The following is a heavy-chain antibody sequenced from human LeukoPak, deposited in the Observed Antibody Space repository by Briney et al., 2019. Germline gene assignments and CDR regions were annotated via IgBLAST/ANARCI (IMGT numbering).Heavy chain of an antibody. V-gene: IGHV1-69*01. Sequence: AASVKVSCKSSGGTFSSYAISGVRQAPGQGLEWMGGIIPIFGTANYAQKFQGRVTITADESTSTAYMELSSLRSEDTAVYYCARNFDSSGYDFGFWGQGTLVTVSS. J-gene: IGHJ4*02. CDR2: IIPIFGTA. D-gene: IGHD3-22*01. CDR3: ARNFDSSGYDFGF. CDR1: GGTFSSYA.